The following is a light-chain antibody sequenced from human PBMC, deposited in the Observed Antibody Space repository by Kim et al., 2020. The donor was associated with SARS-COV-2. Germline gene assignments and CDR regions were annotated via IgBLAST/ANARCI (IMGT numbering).Light chain of an antibody. CDR3: QGWNSINAV. V-gene: IGLV3-1*01. CDR2: QHT. Sequence: VSPAKTACVTCSGDRLGDQYARRYPQKPAQPPVLFITQHTNGPPGIPDRFSGANTGNIATLTVGAAEAMDEYYYYWQGWNSINAVFGTGTKVTVL. CDR1: RLGDQY. J-gene: IGLJ1*01.